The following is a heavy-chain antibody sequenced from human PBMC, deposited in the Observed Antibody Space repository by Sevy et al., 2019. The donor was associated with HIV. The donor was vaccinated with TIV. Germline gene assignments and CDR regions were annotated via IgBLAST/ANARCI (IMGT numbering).Heavy chain of an antibody. J-gene: IGHJ4*02. Sequence: GGSLRLSCAASGFTFSGSALHWVRQASGKGLEWVSTISGSGYATYYADSVKGRFIISRDTSRNTLYLQMNSLRVEDSAVYFCAKDRVTVFGVVVTFDSWGQRTLVTVSS. CDR2: ISGSGYAT. D-gene: IGHD3-3*01. CDR1: GFTFSGSA. V-gene: IGHV3-23*01. CDR3: AKDRVTVFGVVVTFDS.